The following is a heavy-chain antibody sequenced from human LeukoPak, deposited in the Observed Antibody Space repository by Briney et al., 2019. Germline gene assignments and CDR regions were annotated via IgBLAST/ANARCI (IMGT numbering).Heavy chain of an antibody. V-gene: IGHV1-18*01. D-gene: IGHD3-3*01. J-gene: IGHJ4*02. CDR1: GYTFTSYG. CDR2: ISAYNGNT. Sequence: GASVKVSCKASGYTFTSYGISWVRQAPGQGLEWMGWISAYNGNTNYAQKLQGRVTITTDTSPSTAYMELRSLRSDDTAVYYCARGPLWSGYYISSWYTYYFDYWGQGTLVTVSS. CDR3: ARGPLWSGYYISSWYTYYFDY.